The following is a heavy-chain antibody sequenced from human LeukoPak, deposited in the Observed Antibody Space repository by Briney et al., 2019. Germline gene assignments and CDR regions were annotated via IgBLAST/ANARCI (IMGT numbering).Heavy chain of an antibody. Sequence: SVKVSCKASGGTFSSYAISWVQQAPGQGLEWMGGIIPIFGTADYAQKFQGRVTITADESTSTAYMELSSLRSEDTAVYYCAKGSGEISITYNWFDPWGQGTLVTVSS. J-gene: IGHJ5*02. V-gene: IGHV1-69*13. D-gene: IGHD3-10*01. CDR1: GGTFSSYA. CDR3: AKGSGEISITYNWFDP. CDR2: IIPIFGTA.